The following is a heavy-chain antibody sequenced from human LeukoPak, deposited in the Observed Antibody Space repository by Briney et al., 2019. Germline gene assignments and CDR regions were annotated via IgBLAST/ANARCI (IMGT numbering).Heavy chain of an antibody. CDR1: GYTSTSYD. Sequence: AASVKVSCKASGYTSTSYDINWVRQATGQGLEWMGWMNPNSGNTGYAQKFQGRVTMTRNTSISTAYMELSSLRSEDTAVYYCARGPTIAVAGFDPWGQGTLVTVSS. V-gene: IGHV1-8*01. J-gene: IGHJ5*02. CDR2: MNPNSGNT. D-gene: IGHD6-19*01. CDR3: ARGPTIAVAGFDP.